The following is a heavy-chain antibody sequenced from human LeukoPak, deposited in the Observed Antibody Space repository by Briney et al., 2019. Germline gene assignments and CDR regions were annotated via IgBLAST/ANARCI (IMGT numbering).Heavy chain of an antibody. CDR2: ISTTSTTI. J-gene: IGHJ4*02. D-gene: IGHD5-12*01. CDR3: AKDRRGYSGYDSGY. Sequence: GGSLRLSSAASDFTFYDYYMNWIGPAPGKGLEWGAYISTTSTTIYYADSVKGRFTISRDNAKNSLYLQMNSLRAEDTALYYCAKDRRGYSGYDSGYWGQGTLVTVSS. V-gene: IGHV3-11*01. CDR1: DFTFYDYY.